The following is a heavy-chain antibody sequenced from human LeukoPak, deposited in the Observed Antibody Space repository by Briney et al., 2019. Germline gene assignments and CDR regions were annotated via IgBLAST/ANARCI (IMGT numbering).Heavy chain of an antibody. CDR1: RYSFTKYW. CDR2: IYPGDSDI. Sequence: GESLQISCQGFRYSFTKYWIAWVRPMPGKGLEFMGIIYPGDSDIRYSPSFEGQVTISADKSSDTAYLQWSSLRASDTAIYYCARRLGDWFDAWGQGTLVTVSS. J-gene: IGHJ5*02. CDR3: ARRLGDWFDA. D-gene: IGHD3-3*01. V-gene: IGHV5-51*01.